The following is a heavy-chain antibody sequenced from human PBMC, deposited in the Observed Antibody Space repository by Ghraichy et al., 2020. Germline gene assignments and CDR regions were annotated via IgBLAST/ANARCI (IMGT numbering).Heavy chain of an antibody. CDR2: INHSGST. CDR3: ARGHSLRFKANDY. J-gene: IGHJ4*02. V-gene: IGHV4-34*01. Sequence: SETLSLTCAVYGGPFRGYYWSWIRQPPGKGLEWIGEINHSGSTNYNPSLKSRVTISVDTSKNQFSLKLSSVTAADTAVYYCARGHSLRFKANDYWGQGTPVTVS. CDR1: GGPFRGYY. D-gene: IGHD3-16*01.